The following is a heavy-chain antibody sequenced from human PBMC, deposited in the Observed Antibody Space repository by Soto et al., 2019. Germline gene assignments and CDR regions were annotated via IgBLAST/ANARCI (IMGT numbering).Heavy chain of an antibody. V-gene: IGHV3-30*18. D-gene: IGHD3-16*01. CDR2: ISYDGSTK. J-gene: IGHJ6*02. CDR3: AKDKLRGVYNGMDV. CDR1: GFTFSNYG. Sequence: QVQLVESGGGVVQPGRSLRLSCAASGFTFSNYGMHWVRQAPGKGLEWVAIISYDGSTKYYADSVKGRFTISRDNSKNTLYLQMNSLRAEDTAVYYCAKDKLRGVYNGMDVWGQGTTVTVSS.